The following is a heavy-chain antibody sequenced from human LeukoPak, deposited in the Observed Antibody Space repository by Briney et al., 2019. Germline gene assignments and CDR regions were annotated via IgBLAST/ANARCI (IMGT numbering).Heavy chain of an antibody. J-gene: IGHJ4*02. CDR3: AIYAGEPGDY. CDR1: GFTFSGFE. V-gene: IGHV3-48*03. CDR2: ISTSGSTI. D-gene: IGHD3-16*01. Sequence: GGSLRLPCAASGFTSGFTFSGFEMNWVGQAPGKGLEWLSYISTSGSTIYYADSVKGRFTISRDNAKNSLFLQMNSLRAEDTAIYYCAIYAGEPGDYWGQGTLVTVSS.